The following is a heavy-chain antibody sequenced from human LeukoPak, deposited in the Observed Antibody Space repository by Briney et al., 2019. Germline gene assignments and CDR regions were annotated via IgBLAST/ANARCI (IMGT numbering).Heavy chain of an antibody. CDR1: GFTFSSYS. V-gene: IGHV3-48*01. CDR3: AKESGGGFYYMDV. CDR2: ISSSSSTI. J-gene: IGHJ6*03. Sequence: GGSLRLSCAASGFTFSSYSMNWVRQAPGKGLEWVSYISSSSSTISYADSVKGRFTISRDNAKNSLYLQMNSLRAEDTAVYYRAKESGGGFYYMDVRGKGTTVTGS. D-gene: IGHD4-23*01.